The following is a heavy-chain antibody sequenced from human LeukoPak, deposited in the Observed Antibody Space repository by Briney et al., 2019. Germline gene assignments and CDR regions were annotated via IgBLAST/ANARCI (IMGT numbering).Heavy chain of an antibody. CDR1: GFTFSSYW. CDR2: IKQDGSEK. D-gene: IGHD2-15*01. Sequence: GGSLRLSCAASGFTFSSYWMSWVRQAPGKGLEWVANIKQDGSEKYYVDSVKGRFTISRDNAKNSLYLQMNSLRAEDTAVYYCARVSVVAATGHDAFDIWGRGTMVTVSS. J-gene: IGHJ3*02. V-gene: IGHV3-7*01. CDR3: ARVSVVAATGHDAFDI.